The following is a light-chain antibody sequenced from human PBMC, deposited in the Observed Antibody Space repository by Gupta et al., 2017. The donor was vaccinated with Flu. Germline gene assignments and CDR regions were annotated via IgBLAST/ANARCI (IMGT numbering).Light chain of an antibody. J-gene: IGKJ4*01. CDR1: QGITNS. CDR3: QQYGILVT. V-gene: IGKV1-33*01. CDR2: DAS. Sequence: STSSLSASVGDRVTITCQASQGITNSLNWYQQKPGKAPELLIYDASNLQTGVPSRFSGSGSGTDFTFTISGLQPEDIATYYCQQYGILVTFGGGTKVEIK.